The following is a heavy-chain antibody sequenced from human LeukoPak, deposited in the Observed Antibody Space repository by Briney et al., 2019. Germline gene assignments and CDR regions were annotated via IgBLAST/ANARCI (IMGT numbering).Heavy chain of an antibody. CDR2: FHDSEST. D-gene: IGHD1-26*01. Sequence: SETLSLTCNVSGGSISSNYWSWIRQPPGKGLEWIGYFHDSESTNYNPSLKSRVSISVDTSKKQVSLKLSSVTAADTAVYYCARGDASGRPGIAFDYWRQGTLVTVSS. V-gene: IGHV4-59*01. CDR1: GGSISSNY. J-gene: IGHJ4*02. CDR3: ARGDASGRPGIAFDY.